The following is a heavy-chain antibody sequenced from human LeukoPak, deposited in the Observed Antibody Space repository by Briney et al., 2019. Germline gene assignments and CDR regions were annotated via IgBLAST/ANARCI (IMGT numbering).Heavy chain of an antibody. CDR2: ITAGNGNT. V-gene: IGHV1-18*01. Sequence: GASVKVSCKASGYNFRNYGIVWVRQAPRQGLEWMGWITAGNGNTNYAQKVQGRVTMTTDTSTSTAYIELRSLRSDDTAVYFCARDSARGYSYGYNAFDIWGQGTMVTVSS. J-gene: IGHJ3*02. CDR3: ARDSARGYSYGYNAFDI. CDR1: GYNFRNYG. D-gene: IGHD5-18*01.